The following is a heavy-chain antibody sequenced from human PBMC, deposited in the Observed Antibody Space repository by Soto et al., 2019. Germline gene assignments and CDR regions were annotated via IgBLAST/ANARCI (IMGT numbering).Heavy chain of an antibody. D-gene: IGHD5-18*01. CDR1: GGTFSSYT. Sequence: QVQLVQSGAEVQKPGSSVKVSCKASGGTFSSYTISWVRQAPGQGLEWMGRIIPILGIANYAQKFQGRVTITADKSTSTAYMELSSLRSEDTAVYYCARDQQLWLGYYYYYYMDVWGKGTTVTVSS. J-gene: IGHJ6*03. CDR2: IIPILGIA. CDR3: ARDQQLWLGYYYYYYMDV. V-gene: IGHV1-69*08.